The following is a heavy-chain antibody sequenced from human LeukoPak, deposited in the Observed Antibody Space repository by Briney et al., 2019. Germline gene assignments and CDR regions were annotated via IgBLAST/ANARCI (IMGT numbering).Heavy chain of an antibody. CDR3: AREGTYYDTLTGYYQDMAWFDP. Sequence: MTSETLSLTCTVSGGSITSGTYYWSWIRQPAGKGLEWIGRIYASGSTNYNPSLKSRVTISVDTSKNQFSLKLHSVTAADPAVYYCAREGTYYDTLTGYYQDMAWFDPWGQGTLVTVSS. D-gene: IGHD3-9*01. J-gene: IGHJ5*02. V-gene: IGHV4-61*02. CDR2: IYASGST. CDR1: GGSITSGTYY.